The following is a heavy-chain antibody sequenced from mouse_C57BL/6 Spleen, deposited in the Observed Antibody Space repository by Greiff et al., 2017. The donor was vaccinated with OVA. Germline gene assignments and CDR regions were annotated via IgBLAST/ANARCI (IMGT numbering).Heavy chain of an antibody. CDR2: IYPGSGNT. CDR3: ARPLTGDAMDY. D-gene: IGHD4-1*01. V-gene: IGHV1-76*01. Sequence: QVQLQQSGAELVRPGASVKLSCKASGYTFTDYYINWVKQRPGQGLEWIARIYPGSGNTYYNEKFKGKATLTAEKSSSTAYMQLSSLTSEDSAVYCCARPLTGDAMDYWGQGTSVTVSS. J-gene: IGHJ4*01. CDR1: GYTFTDYY.